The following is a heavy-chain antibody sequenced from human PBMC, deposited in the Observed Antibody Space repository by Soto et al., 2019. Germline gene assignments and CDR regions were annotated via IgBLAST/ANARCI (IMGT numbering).Heavy chain of an antibody. J-gene: IGHJ4*02. Sequence: QVQLVESGGGVVQPGGSLRLSCAASGFTFNNYAMHWVRQAPGKGLEWGAVITYDGSKKYYADSVKGRFTISRDNSRNTLYLQMNSLRAEDTAVYYCARDDRSHPTNPFDYWSQGTLVTVSS. D-gene: IGHD1-26*01. CDR3: ARDDRSHPTNPFDY. CDR1: GFTFNNYA. CDR2: ITYDGSKK. V-gene: IGHV3-30-3*01.